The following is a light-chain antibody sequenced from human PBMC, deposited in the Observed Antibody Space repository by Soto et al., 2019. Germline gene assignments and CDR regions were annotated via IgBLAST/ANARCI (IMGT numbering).Light chain of an antibody. CDR1: SSDVGGYNY. CDR2: EVS. V-gene: IGLV2-14*01. J-gene: IGLJ1*01. Sequence: QSALTQPASVSGSPGQSITISCTGTSSDVGGYNYVSWYQQHPGKAPQLIIYEVSNRPSGVSNRFSGSNSGNTASLTISGLQAEDEADYYCTSYTSSSTLDVFGTGTKVTVL. CDR3: TSYTSSSTLDV.